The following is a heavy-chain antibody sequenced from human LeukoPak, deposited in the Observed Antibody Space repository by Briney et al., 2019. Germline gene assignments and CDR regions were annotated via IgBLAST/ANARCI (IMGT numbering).Heavy chain of an antibody. Sequence: GGSLRLSWEASGFTFSSYGMHWVRQAPGKGLEWVAVISYDGSNKYYADSVKGRFTISRDNSKNTLYLQMNSLRAEDTAVYYCAKEGQLAPFDYWGQGTLVTVSS. V-gene: IGHV3-30*18. CDR1: GFTFSSYG. CDR3: AKEGQLAPFDY. J-gene: IGHJ4*02. D-gene: IGHD6-13*01. CDR2: ISYDGSNK.